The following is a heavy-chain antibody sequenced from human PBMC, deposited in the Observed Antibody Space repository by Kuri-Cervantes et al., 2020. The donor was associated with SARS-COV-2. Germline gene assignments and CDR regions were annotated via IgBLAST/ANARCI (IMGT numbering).Heavy chain of an antibody. J-gene: IGHJ4*02. Sequence: SETLSLTCTVSGGSISSGDYYWSWIRQPPGKGLEWIGYIYYSGSTYYNPSLKSRVTISVDTSKNQFSLKLSSVTAADTAVYYCARPRTHIVGAYHFDYWGQGTLVTVSS. CDR3: ARPRTHIVGAYHFDY. D-gene: IGHD1-26*01. V-gene: IGHV4-30-4*08. CDR2: IYYSGST. CDR1: GGSISSGDYY.